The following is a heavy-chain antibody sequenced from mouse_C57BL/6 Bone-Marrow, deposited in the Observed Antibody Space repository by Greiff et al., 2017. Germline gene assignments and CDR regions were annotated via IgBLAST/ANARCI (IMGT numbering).Heavy chain of an antibody. CDR3: ARGIYYYGSSYPYWYFDV. CDR2: ISNGGST. V-gene: IGHV5-12*01. Sequence: EVKLMESGGGLVQPGGSLKLSCAASGFTFSDYYMYWVRQTPEKRLGWVAYISNGGSTYYPDTVKGRFTISRDNAKNTLYLQMSRLKSEDTAMYYCARGIYYYGSSYPYWYFDVWGTGTTVTVSS. J-gene: IGHJ1*03. D-gene: IGHD1-1*01. CDR1: GFTFSDYY.